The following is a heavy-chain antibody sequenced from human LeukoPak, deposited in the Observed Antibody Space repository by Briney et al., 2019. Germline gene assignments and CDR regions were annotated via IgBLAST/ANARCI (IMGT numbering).Heavy chain of an antibody. CDR1: GGSFSSGDYS. Sequence: SETLSLTCTVSGGSFSSGDYSWNWIRQPAGQGLEWIGRLFSSGATNYNPSLKSRVTISGDTSNNQFSLKLTSVTAADTAVYYCARGYSYGWILAQRQLYYMDVWGKGTTVTVSS. V-gene: IGHV4-61*02. D-gene: IGHD5-18*01. CDR3: ARGYSYGWILAQRQLYYMDV. CDR2: LFSSGAT. J-gene: IGHJ6*03.